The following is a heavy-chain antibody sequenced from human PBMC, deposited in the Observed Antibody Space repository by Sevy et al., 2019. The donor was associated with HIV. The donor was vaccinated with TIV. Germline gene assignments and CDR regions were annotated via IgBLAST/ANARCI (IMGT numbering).Heavy chain of an antibody. Sequence: HGGSLRLSCAASGFTFRNYAMSWVRQAPGKGLEWVAAISGSGGTTHYSDSVKGRFTISRDNSKKTLYLQMNSLRVEDTAVYFCAKDSDGSIYYNPFDFWGPGTLVTVSS. CDR1: GFTFRNYA. CDR3: AKDSDGSIYYNPFDF. J-gene: IGHJ4*02. V-gene: IGHV3-23*01. D-gene: IGHD3-22*01. CDR2: ISGSGGTT.